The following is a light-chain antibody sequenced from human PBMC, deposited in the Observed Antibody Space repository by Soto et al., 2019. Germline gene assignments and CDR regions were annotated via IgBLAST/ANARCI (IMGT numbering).Light chain of an antibody. CDR2: SAS. J-gene: IGKJ2*01. CDR1: QSVSTS. CDR3: QQYINGYT. V-gene: IGKV3-15*01. Sequence: EVLMTQSPATLSVFPGERVTLSCGASQSVSTSLAWYQQKPGQAPRLLIYSASTRASGIPARFXGSGXGTXXXXXXXXLESEDFAVYYCQQYINGYTFGQGTKLEXX.